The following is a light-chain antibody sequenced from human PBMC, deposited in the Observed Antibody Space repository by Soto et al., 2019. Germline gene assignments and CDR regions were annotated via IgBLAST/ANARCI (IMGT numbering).Light chain of an antibody. CDR3: QQYGSSTT. V-gene: IGKV3-20*01. Sequence: EIVLTQSPGTLSLSPGERATLSCRASQSVPNNYLAWYQQKSGQAPRRLIFGASFRASGVPDRFSGSGSGTDFTLTISRLEPEDLAVYHCQQYGSSTTFGQGTKVEIK. CDR2: GAS. CDR1: QSVPNNY. J-gene: IGKJ1*01.